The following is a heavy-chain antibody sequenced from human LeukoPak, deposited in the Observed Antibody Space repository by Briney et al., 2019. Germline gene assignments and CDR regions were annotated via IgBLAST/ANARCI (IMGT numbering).Heavy chain of an antibody. J-gene: IGHJ5*02. V-gene: IGHV1-8*03. CDR1: GYTFTSYD. Sequence: ASVKVSCKASGYTFTSYDINWVRQATGQGLEWMGWMNPNSGNTGYAQKFQGRVTITRNTSISTAYMELSSLRSEDTAVYYCARVMAETSLAYCGGDCYSRNWFDPWGQGTLVTVSS. CDR2: MNPNSGNT. CDR3: ARVMAETSLAYCGGDCYSRNWFDP. D-gene: IGHD2-21*01.